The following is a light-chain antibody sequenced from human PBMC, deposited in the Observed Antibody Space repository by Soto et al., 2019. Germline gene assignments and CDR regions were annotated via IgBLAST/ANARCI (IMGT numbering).Light chain of an antibody. CDR3: CSYTTRRTLV. Sequence: QSALTQPASVSGSPGQSITISCTGTSSDVGAYNHVSWYQQHPGKAPQLIIYEVSNRPSGLSNRFSASKSGNTASLTISGLQDEDEADYYCCSYTTRRTLVFGTVTKLTVL. J-gene: IGLJ1*01. CDR1: SSDVGAYNH. V-gene: IGLV2-14*01. CDR2: EVS.